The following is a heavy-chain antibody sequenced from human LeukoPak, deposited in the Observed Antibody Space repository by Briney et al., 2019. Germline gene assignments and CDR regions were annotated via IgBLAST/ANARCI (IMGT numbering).Heavy chain of an antibody. D-gene: IGHD2-15*01. J-gene: IGHJ3*02. CDR2: IYYSGST. CDR1: GGSISSSDYY. V-gene: IGHV4-30-4*01. CDR3: ARHRWKLYDAFDI. Sequence: PSETLSLTCTVSGGSISSSDYYWSWIRQPPGKGLEWIGYIYYSGSTYYNPSLKSRVTISVDTSKNQFSLKLSSVTAADTAVYYCARHRWKLYDAFDIWGQGTMVTVSS.